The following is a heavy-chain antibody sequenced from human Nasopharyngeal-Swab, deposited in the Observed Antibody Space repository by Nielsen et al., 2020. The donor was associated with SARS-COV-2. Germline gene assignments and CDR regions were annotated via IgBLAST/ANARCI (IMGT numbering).Heavy chain of an antibody. D-gene: IGHD3-22*01. CDR3: ARVAHSSGYYPFDY. CDR2: IYHSGST. Sequence: SETLSLTCAVSGVSISSGGYSWNWIRQPPGKGLEWIGYIYHSGSTSYNPSLKSRVTISVDRSKNQFSLKLSSVTAADTAVYYCARVAHSSGYYPFDYWGQGTVVTVSS. V-gene: IGHV4-30-2*01. J-gene: IGHJ4*02. CDR1: GVSISSGGYS.